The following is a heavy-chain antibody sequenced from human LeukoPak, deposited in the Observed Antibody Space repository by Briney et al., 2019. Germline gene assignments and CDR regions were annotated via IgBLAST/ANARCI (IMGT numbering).Heavy chain of an antibody. V-gene: IGHV1-69*04. CDR2: IIPIFGIA. CDR1: GGTFSSYG. D-gene: IGHD2-2*01. CDR3: ARAGYCGSTSCLYYFDY. J-gene: IGHJ4*02. Sequence: SVKVSCKASGGTFSSYGISWVRQPPGQGLEWMGRIIPIFGIANYAQNFQGRVTITADKSTSTAYMELSSLTSEDTAVYYCARAGYCGSTSCLYYFDYWGQGTLVTVSS.